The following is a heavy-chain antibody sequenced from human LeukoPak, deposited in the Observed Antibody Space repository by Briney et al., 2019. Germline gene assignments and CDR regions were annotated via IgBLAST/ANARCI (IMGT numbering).Heavy chain of an antibody. V-gene: IGHV4-30-2*01. CDR1: GGSISGGGYS. CDR2: IYHSGST. D-gene: IGHD1-1*01. J-gene: IGHJ5*02. Sequence: SETLSLTCAVSGGSISGGGYSWSWIRQPPGKGLEWIGYIYHSGSTYYNPSLKSRVTISVDRSKNQFSLKLSSVTAADTAVYYCARTTMMGGWFDPWGQGTLVIVSS. CDR3: ARTTMMGGWFDP.